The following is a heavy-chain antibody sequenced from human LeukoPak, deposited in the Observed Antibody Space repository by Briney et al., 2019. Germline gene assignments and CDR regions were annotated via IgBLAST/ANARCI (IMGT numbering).Heavy chain of an antibody. V-gene: IGHV1-2*02. CDR3: ARARYSSSSTD. J-gene: IGHJ4*02. D-gene: IGHD6-6*01. CDR2: INPHSGGT. CDR1: GYTFTDYY. Sequence: ASVTVSCKASGYTFTDYYMHWVRQAPGQGLEWMGWINPHSGGTDHAQKFQGRVTMTRDTSISTAYMELSRLRSDDTAVYYCARARYSSSSTDWGQGTLVTVSS.